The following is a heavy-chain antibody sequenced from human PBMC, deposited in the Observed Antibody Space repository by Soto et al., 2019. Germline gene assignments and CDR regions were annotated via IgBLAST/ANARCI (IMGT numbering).Heavy chain of an antibody. CDR3: AASIFYYGMDG. Sequence: GESLKISCKGPGYTFTNCWIGWVRQMPGKGLEWMGIIYPGDSDTKYNPSFQGQVTISADKSITTTYLRWTSLKASDTAIYYCAASIFYYGMDGWGQGTTVTVSS. CDR1: GYTFTNCW. V-gene: IGHV5-51*01. CDR2: IYPGDSDT. J-gene: IGHJ6*02.